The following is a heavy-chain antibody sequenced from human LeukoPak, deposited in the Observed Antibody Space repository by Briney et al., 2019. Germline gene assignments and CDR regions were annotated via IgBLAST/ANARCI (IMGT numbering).Heavy chain of an antibody. Sequence: GGSLRLSCAASGFTFSSYWMSWVRQAPGKGLEWVANIKQDGSEKYYVDSVKGRFTISRDNAKNSLYLQMNSLRAEDTAVYYCARKNYYDSSGYPQCFDYWGQGTLVTVSS. D-gene: IGHD3-22*01. CDR1: GFTFSSYW. CDR2: IKQDGSEK. V-gene: IGHV3-7*01. J-gene: IGHJ4*02. CDR3: ARKNYYDSSGYPQCFDY.